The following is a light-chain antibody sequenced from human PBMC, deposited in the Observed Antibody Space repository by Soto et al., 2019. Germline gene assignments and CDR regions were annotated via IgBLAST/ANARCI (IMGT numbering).Light chain of an antibody. J-gene: IGKJ1*01. CDR2: GAS. Sequence: EIVMTQSPATLSVSPGERATLSCRASQSVSSNLAWYQQKPGQAPRLLIYGASTRATGIPAGFSGSGSGTEFTLTISSLQSEDFAVYYCQQYNNWHGTFGQGTKVEIK. V-gene: IGKV3-15*01. CDR3: QQYNNWHGT. CDR1: QSVSSN.